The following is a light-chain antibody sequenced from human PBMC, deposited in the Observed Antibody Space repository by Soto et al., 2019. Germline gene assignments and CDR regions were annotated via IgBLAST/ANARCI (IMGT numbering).Light chain of an antibody. CDR2: DVS. Sequence: QSVLTQPASVSGSPGQSITISCTGTSSDVGGYNYVSWYQQHPGKAPKLMIYDVSNRPSGVSNRFSGSKSVNTASLTISGLQAEDEADYYCSSYTSSSTQVFGGGTKVTVL. J-gene: IGLJ3*02. V-gene: IGLV2-14*01. CDR1: SSDVGGYNY. CDR3: SSYTSSSTQV.